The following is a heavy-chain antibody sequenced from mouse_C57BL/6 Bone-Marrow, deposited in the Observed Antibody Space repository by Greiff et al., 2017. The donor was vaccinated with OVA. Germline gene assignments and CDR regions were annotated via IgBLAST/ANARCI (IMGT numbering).Heavy chain of an antibody. V-gene: IGHV5-17*01. D-gene: IGHD2-12*01. CDR2: ISSGSSTI. CDR1: GFTFSDYG. CDR3: AKDDRFAY. Sequence: EVHLVESGGGLVKPGGSLKLSCAASGFTFSDYGMHWVRQAPEKGLEWVAYISSGSSTIYYADTVKGRITISRDNAKNTLFLQMTSLRSEDTAMYYCAKDDRFAYWGQGTLVTVSA. J-gene: IGHJ3*01.